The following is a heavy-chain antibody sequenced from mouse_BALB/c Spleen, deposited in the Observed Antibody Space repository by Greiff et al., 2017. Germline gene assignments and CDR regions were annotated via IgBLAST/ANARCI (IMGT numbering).Heavy chain of an antibody. CDR1: GFTFSSYA. Sequence: DVKLVESGGGLVKPGGSLKLSCAASGFTFSSYAMSWVRQTPEKRLEWVASISSGGSTYYPDSVKGRFTISRDNARNILYLQMSSLRSEDTAMYYCARRSPYGKGYAMDYWGQGTSVTVSS. CDR2: ISSGGST. V-gene: IGHV5-6-5*01. J-gene: IGHJ4*01. CDR3: ARRSPYGKGYAMDY. D-gene: IGHD2-1*01.